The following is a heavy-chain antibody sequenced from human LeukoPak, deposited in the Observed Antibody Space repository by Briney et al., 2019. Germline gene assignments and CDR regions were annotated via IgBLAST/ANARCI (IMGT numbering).Heavy chain of an antibody. CDR2: ISYDGSNK. CDR3: AKDLGRDYGSGSCYAY. CDR1: GFTFSSYG. V-gene: IGHV3-30*18. D-gene: IGHD3-10*01. J-gene: IGHJ4*02. Sequence: GGSLRLSCAASGFTFSSYGMHWVRQAPGKGLEWVAVISYDGSNKYYADSVKGRFTISRDNSKNTLYLQMNSLRAEDTAVYYCAKDLGRDYGSGSCYAYWGQGTLVTVSS.